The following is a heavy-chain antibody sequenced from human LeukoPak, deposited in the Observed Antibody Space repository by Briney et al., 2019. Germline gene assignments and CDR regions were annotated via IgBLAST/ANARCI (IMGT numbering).Heavy chain of an antibody. J-gene: IGHJ6*02. CDR2: IKQDGSEK. CDR3: ARGATHYYDFWSGYYGQKNYGMDV. Sequence: GGSLRLSCAASGFTFSSYWMSWVRQAPGKGLEWVANIKQDGSEKYHVDSVKGRFTISRDNAKNSLYLQMNSLRAEDTAVYYCARGATHYYDFWSGYYGQKNYGMDVWGQGTTVTVSS. D-gene: IGHD3-3*01. V-gene: IGHV3-7*01. CDR1: GFTFSSYW.